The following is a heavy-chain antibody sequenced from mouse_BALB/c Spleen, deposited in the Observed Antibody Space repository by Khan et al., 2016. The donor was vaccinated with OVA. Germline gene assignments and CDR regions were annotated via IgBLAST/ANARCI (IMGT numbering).Heavy chain of an antibody. CDR1: GFTFNNYG. CDR3: ATSYFYGYYFDY. D-gene: IGHD1-1*01. J-gene: IGHJ2*01. CDR2: ISGDSNTI. Sequence: EVQLVESGGGLVQPGGSRKLSCAASGFTFNNYGMHWVRQAPEKGLEWVAYISGDSNTIYYVDLVKGRIPISRDNPKKTLFLQMTSLMSEDTAMYYCATSYFYGYYFDYWGPGTTLTVS. V-gene: IGHV5-17*02.